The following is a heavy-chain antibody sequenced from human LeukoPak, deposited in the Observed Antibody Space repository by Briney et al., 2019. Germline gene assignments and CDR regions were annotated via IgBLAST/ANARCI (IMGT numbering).Heavy chain of an antibody. CDR1: GFTFSSYW. Sequence: GGSLRLSCAASGFTFSSYWMHWVRQAPGKGLVWVSRINSDGSSTSYADSVKGRFTISRDNAKNTLYLQMNSLRAEHTAVYYLARGRVPAADGSYYYYHYMDVWGKGTTVTVSS. CDR3: ARGRVPAADGSYYYYHYMDV. J-gene: IGHJ6*03. D-gene: IGHD2-2*01. CDR2: INSDGSST. V-gene: IGHV3-74*01.